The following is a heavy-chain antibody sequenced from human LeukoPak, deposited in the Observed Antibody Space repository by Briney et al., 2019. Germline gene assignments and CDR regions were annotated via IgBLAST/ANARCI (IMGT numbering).Heavy chain of an antibody. Sequence: LGGSLKISCKASGYSFDYYWIAWVRQMPGKGLEWMGIIYPDDSDSTYSPSFQGQVTISVDKSINTAYLQWSSLKASNTAIYYCARVGSVTNFGVVSYYFDYWGQGTLVTVSS. CDR2: IYPDDSDS. CDR1: GYSFDYYW. V-gene: IGHV5-51*01. J-gene: IGHJ4*02. CDR3: ARVGSVTNFGVVSYYFDY. D-gene: IGHD3-3*01.